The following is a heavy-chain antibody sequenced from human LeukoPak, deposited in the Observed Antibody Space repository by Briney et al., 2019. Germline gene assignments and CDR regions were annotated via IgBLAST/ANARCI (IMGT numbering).Heavy chain of an antibody. Sequence: TSETLSLTCSVSGGSMNSYYWSWLRQSPGKGLEWIGYIYYSGSTNYNPSLKSRVTLSVDTSKNQFSLKLSSVTAADTAVYYCAKHVWLQPFDYWGQGTLVAVSS. J-gene: IGHJ4*02. CDR2: IYYSGST. CDR1: GGSMNSYY. D-gene: IGHD3-9*01. CDR3: AKHVWLQPFDY. V-gene: IGHV4-59*08.